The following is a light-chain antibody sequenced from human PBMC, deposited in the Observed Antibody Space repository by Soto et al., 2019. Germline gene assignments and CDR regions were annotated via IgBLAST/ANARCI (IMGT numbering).Light chain of an antibody. CDR2: GAS. V-gene: IGKV3-20*01. J-gene: IGKJ5*01. CDR1: RSISTY. CDR3: QQYGTSEII. Sequence: EIVMTQYPATLSVSTGERATLSCRASRSISTYLAWYQQKPGQAPRLLIYGASSRATGIPDRFSGSGSGTDFTLTITRLEPEEFAVFYCQQYGTSEIIFGQGTRLEIK.